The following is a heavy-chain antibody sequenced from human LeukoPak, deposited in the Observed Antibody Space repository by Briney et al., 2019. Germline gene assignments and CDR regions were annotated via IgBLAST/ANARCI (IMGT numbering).Heavy chain of an antibody. V-gene: IGHV1-18*01. D-gene: IGHD6-13*01. J-gene: IGHJ3*02. CDR1: GATFSSYA. Sequence: ASVKVSCKASGATFSSYAISWVRQAPGQGLEWMGWISAYNGNTNYAQKLQGRVTMTTDTSTSTAYMELRSLRSDDTAVYYCARVQHRDAFDIWGQGTMVTVSS. CDR3: ARVQHRDAFDI. CDR2: ISAYNGNT.